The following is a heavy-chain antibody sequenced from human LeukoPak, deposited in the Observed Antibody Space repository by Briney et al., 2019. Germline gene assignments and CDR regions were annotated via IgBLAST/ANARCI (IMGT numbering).Heavy chain of an antibody. Sequence: GGSLRLSCAASGFTFSSYAMHWVRQAPGKGLEWVAVISYDGSNKYYADSVKGRFTISRDNSKNTLYLQMNSLRAEDTAVYYCARDLEYYYYGMDVWGQGTTVTVS. CDR1: GFTFSSYA. J-gene: IGHJ6*02. CDR3: ARDLEYYYYGMDV. CDR2: ISYDGSNK. V-gene: IGHV3-30-3*01.